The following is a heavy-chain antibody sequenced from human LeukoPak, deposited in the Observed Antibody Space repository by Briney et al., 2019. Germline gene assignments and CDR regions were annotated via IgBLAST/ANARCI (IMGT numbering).Heavy chain of an antibody. CDR1: GGVISSYY. V-gene: IGHV4-4*09. CDR2: IYSSGST. J-gene: IGHJ4*02. D-gene: IGHD6-13*01. Sequence: SETLSLTFTVSGGVISSYYWSWIRQHPGKGLEWIGYIYSSGSTDYNPSLKSRVTVSVDTSKNQFSLKLSSVTAADTAVYYCASNLGNWGQGTLVTVSS. CDR3: ASNLGN.